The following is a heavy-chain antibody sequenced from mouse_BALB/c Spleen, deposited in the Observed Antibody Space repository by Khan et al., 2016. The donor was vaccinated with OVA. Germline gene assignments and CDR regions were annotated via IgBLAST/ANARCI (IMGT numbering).Heavy chain of an antibody. CDR3: TRGGYSSFAY. CDR2: IFPGNSDT. CDR1: GYSFTDYL. Sequence: VQLKQSGTVLARPGASVKISCKASGYSFTDYLIHWVKQRPGQGLEWIGDIFPGNSDTIYNQKFRDKAKLTADTSASAAYMELNSLTNEDSAVYYCTRGGYSSFAYWGQGTLVTVSA. D-gene: IGHD1-3*01. V-gene: IGHV1-5*01. J-gene: IGHJ3*01.